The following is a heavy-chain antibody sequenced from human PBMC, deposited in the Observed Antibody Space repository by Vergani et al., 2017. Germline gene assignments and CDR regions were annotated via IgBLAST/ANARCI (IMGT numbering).Heavy chain of an antibody. J-gene: IGHJ4*02. Sequence: EVQLVESGGGLVKPGGSLNLSCAASGFTFSSISRNWFRQAPGKGLEWVSSISSSSSYIYYADSVKGRFTISRDNAKNSLYLQMNSLRAEDTAVYYCAREGLFGYDILTGYPTRGGQGTLVTVSS. D-gene: IGHD3-9*01. V-gene: IGHV3-21*01. CDR2: ISSSSSYI. CDR1: GFTFSSIS. CDR3: AREGLFGYDILTGYPTR.